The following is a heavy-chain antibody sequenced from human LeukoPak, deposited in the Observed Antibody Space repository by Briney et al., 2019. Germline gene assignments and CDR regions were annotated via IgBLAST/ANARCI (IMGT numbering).Heavy chain of an antibody. J-gene: IGHJ4*02. D-gene: IGHD2-21*02. V-gene: IGHV5-51*01. CDR2: IYPGDYQT. Sequence: GESLKISCEGSGYSSSNYWIGWVRHMPGKSLEWMGIIYPGDYQTRSRPSFHGLVTISVDTSISTTYLRWGCLNASATAMYYCAIPPGYCGNDCSFDHWGQGTQVTVSS. CDR1: GYSSSNYW. CDR3: AIPPGYCGNDCSFDH.